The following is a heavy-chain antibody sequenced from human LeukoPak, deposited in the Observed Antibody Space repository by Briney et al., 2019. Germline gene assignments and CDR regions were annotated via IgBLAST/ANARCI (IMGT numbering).Heavy chain of an antibody. CDR3: AKRDRVALAGNFDY. V-gene: IGHV3-23*01. J-gene: IGHJ4*02. CDR2: ISGSGAST. Sequence: GGSLRLSCAASGFTFSNYAMNWVRQAPGKGLEWVSTISGSGASTYYADSVKGRFTISRDNSKNTVYLQMNSLRAEDTAVYYCAKRDRVALAGNFDYWGQGTLVTVSS. CDR1: GFTFSNYA. D-gene: IGHD6-19*01.